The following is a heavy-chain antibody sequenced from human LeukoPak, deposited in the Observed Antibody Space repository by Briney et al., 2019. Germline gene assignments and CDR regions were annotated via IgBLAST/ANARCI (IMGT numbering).Heavy chain of an antibody. Sequence: SETLSLTCSVSGGSVSSGSYYWSGIRQPPGKGLEWIGYIYYRGSTNYNPSLKSRVTISVDTSKNQYSLKLSSVTAADTAVYYCARDRDGEQLSYWGQGTLVTASS. V-gene: IGHV4-61*01. CDR1: GGSVSSGSYY. CDR3: ARDRDGEQLSY. J-gene: IGHJ4*02. D-gene: IGHD3-10*01. CDR2: IYYRGST.